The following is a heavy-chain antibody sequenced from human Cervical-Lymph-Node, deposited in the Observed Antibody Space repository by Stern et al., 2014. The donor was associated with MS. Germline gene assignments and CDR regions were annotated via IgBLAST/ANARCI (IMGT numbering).Heavy chain of an antibody. CDR3: TSRNFGP. CDR2: VDPNDGAP. Sequence: EVQLVESGAEVKKPGATVKISCKVSGYTFIDYYLHWVRQAPGQGLAWMGLVDPNDGAPKLSERFQDRFTITADTSIATAYMDLSGLRSEDTGIYYCTSRNFGPWGKGTLVTVSS. J-gene: IGHJ5*02. V-gene: IGHV1-69-2*01. CDR1: GYTFIDYY.